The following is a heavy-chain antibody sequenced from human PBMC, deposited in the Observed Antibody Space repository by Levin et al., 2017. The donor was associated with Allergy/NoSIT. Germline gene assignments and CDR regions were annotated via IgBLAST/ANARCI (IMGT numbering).Heavy chain of an antibody. Sequence: TLSLTCTFSGFSLTTSGMCVSWIRQPPGNALEWLARIDWDDDKYYSTSLKTRLTISRDTSKNQVVLTMTSMDPVDTATYYCARATNNYYGRGFDYWGQGTPVTVSS. J-gene: IGHJ4*02. CDR3: ARATNNYYGRGFDY. CDR1: GFSLTTSGMC. V-gene: IGHV2-70*11. D-gene: IGHD3-10*01. CDR2: IDWDDDK.